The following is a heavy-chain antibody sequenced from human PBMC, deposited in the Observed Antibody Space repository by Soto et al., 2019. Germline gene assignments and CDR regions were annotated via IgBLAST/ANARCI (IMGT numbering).Heavy chain of an antibody. Sequence: SEPLSLTCPVSGGSISSYYLSWIRQPPGKGLEWIGYIYYSGSTNYNPSLKSRVTISVDTSKNQFSLKLSTVTAADTAVYYCARRYGPGFDYWGQGTLVTVSS. CDR3: ARRYGPGFDY. CDR1: GGSISSYY. V-gene: IGHV4-59*08. D-gene: IGHD4-17*01. J-gene: IGHJ4*02. CDR2: IYYSGST.